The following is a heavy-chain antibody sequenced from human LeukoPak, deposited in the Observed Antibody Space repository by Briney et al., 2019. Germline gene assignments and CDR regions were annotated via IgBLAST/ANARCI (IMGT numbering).Heavy chain of an antibody. V-gene: IGHV4-34*01. Sequence: PETLSLTCAVYGGSFSGYYWSWIRQPPGKGLEWIGEINHSGSTNYNPSLKSRVTISVDTSKNQFSLKLSSVTAADTAVYYCARAAPNWVNNWFDPWGQGTLVTVSS. J-gene: IGHJ5*02. CDR3: ARAAPNWVNNWFDP. CDR2: INHSGST. D-gene: IGHD3-16*01. CDR1: GGSFSGYY.